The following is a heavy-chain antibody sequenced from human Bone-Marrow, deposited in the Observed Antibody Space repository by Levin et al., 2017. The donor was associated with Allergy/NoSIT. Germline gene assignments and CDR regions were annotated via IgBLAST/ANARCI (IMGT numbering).Heavy chain of an antibody. D-gene: IGHD4-17*01. Sequence: TGGSLRLSCVASGFTFSDYYMTWIRQAPGKGLEWVSYISNSGSIIYYADSLKGRFTISRDNGKNSLYLQMNSLRAEDTAVYYCARFAVTSLFDFYYYAMDVWGQGTTVIVSS. V-gene: IGHV3-11*01. J-gene: IGHJ6*02. CDR2: ISNSGSII. CDR1: GFTFSDYY. CDR3: ARFAVTSLFDFYYYAMDV.